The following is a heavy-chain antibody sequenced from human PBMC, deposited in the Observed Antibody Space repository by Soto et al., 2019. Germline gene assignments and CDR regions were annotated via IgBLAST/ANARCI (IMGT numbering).Heavy chain of an antibody. V-gene: IGHV4-39*01. J-gene: IGHJ6*02. CDR2: IYYSGST. CDR3: ARQLAVAGTFYYYYYGMEV. Sequence: PSETLSLTCTVSGGSISSSSYYWGWIRQPPGKGLEWIGSIYYSGSTYYNPSLKSRVTISVDTPKNQFSLKLSSVTAADTAVYYCARQLAVAGTFYYYYYGMEVWGQGTTVT. CDR1: GGSISSSSYY. D-gene: IGHD6-19*01.